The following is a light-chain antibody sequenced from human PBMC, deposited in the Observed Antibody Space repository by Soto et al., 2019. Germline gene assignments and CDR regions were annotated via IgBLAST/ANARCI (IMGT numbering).Light chain of an antibody. V-gene: IGKV1-8*01. J-gene: IGKJ1*01. CDR3: QQYYVYPRT. CDR1: QAISSY. Sequence: AIRMTQSPSSVSASTGDRVTITCRASQAISSYLAWYQQKPGKAPKLLIFAASTLQSGVPSRFSGGGSGTDFTLTISCLQSEDFATYYCQQYYVYPRTFGQGTKVDIK. CDR2: AAS.